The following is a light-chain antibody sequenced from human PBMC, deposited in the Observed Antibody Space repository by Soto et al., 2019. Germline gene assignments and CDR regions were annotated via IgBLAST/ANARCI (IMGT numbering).Light chain of an antibody. Sequence: EIQLTQSPSSLSASVGDRVTISCRASATIANYLNWYQQKPGRVPEVLIYCASRLQRGVPSRFTGSGYGINFTLSINNLQPADFATDCCQHCYTYPHTFGQGT. CDR1: ATIANY. CDR2: CAS. V-gene: IGKV1-39*01. J-gene: IGKJ2*01. CDR3: QHCYTYPHT.